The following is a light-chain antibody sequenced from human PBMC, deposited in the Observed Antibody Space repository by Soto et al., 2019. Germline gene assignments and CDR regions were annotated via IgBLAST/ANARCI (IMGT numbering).Light chain of an antibody. CDR2: DVS. CDR1: SSDVGGYNY. J-gene: IGLJ1*01. Sequence: QSALTQPASVSGSPGQSITISCTGTSSDVGGYNYVSWYQRHPGKAPKLMMDDVSNRPSGVSNRFSGSKSGNTASLTISGLQAEDEADYYCSSYTSSSTGVFGTGTKLTVL. CDR3: SSYTSSSTGV. V-gene: IGLV2-14*01.